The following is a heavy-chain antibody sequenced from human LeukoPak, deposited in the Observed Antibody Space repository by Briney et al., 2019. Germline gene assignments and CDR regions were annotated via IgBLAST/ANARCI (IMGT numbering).Heavy chain of an antibody. J-gene: IGHJ3*02. CDR3: ARDARRTSDAFDI. V-gene: IGHV4-59*12. D-gene: IGHD1-14*01. Sequence: SETLSLTCTVSGGSISNDYWNWIRQPPGKGLEWIGFIFYSGSTNYNPSLKSRVTISVDRSKNQFSLKLSSVTAADTAVYYCARDARRTSDAFDIWGQGTMVTVSS. CDR2: IFYSGST. CDR1: GGSISNDY.